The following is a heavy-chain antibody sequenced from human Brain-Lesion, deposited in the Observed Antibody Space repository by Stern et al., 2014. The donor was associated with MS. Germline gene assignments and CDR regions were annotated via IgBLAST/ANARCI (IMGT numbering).Heavy chain of an antibody. CDR3: ATLSPGAGGNYYRHFDY. CDR2: FDPEDGET. D-gene: IGHD1-26*01. V-gene: IGHV1-24*01. CDR1: GYTLTELS. J-gene: IGHJ4*02. Sequence: QVQLVQSGAEVKKPGASVKVSCKVSGYTLTELSMHWGRQAPRKGLEWMGGFDPEDGETKYAQKFQGRVTMTEDTSTDTAYMELSSLRSEDTAVYYCATLSPGAGGNYYRHFDYWGQGTLVTVSS.